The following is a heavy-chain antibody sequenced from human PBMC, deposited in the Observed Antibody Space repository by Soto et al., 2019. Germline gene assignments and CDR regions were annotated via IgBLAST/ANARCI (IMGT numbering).Heavy chain of an antibody. D-gene: IGHD3-3*01. V-gene: IGHV1-8*01. Sequence: EASVKVSCKASGYTFTSYDINWVRQATGQGLEWMGWMNPNSGNTGYAQKFQGRVTMTRNTSISTAYMELSGLRPEDTAIYYCAADAHRDDFWSSYPYYYYSMDVWGQGTTVTVSS. CDR2: MNPNSGNT. CDR1: GYTFTSYD. CDR3: AADAHRDDFWSSYPYYYYSMDV. J-gene: IGHJ6*02.